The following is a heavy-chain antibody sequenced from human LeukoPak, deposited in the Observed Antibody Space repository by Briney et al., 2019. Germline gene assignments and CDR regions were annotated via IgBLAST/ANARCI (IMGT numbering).Heavy chain of an antibody. CDR1: GGSISSGGYY. J-gene: IGHJ5*02. CDR3: ARDLGLWSPGWFDP. V-gene: IGHV4-61*08. D-gene: IGHD5-18*01. CDR2: IYYSGST. Sequence: SETLSLTCTVSGGSISSGGYYWSWIRQPPGKGLEWIGYIYYSGSTNYNPSLKSRVTISVDTSENQFSLKLSSVTAADTAVYYCARDLGLWSPGWFDPWGQGTLVTVSS.